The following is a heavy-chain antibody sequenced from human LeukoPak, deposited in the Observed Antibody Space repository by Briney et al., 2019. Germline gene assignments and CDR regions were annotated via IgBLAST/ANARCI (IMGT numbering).Heavy chain of an antibody. CDR3: AGTYYYDSSGSPD. V-gene: IGHV3-11*04. CDR1: GFTFSDYY. CDR2: ISGSGTTM. J-gene: IGHJ4*02. D-gene: IGHD3-22*01. Sequence: GGSLRLSCAASGFTFSDYYMGWIRQAPGKGLEWLSYISGSGTTMYYADSVKGRFTISRDNAKNSLYLQMNSPRAEDTAVYYCAGTYYYDSSGSPDWGQGTLVTVSS.